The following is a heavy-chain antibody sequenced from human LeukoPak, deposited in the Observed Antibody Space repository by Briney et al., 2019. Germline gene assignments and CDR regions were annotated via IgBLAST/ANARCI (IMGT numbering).Heavy chain of an antibody. D-gene: IGHD3-22*01. V-gene: IGHV3-33*01. CDR2: IWYDGSNK. J-gene: IGHJ4*02. CDR3: AREGRYYYDSSGLDY. Sequence: GGSLRLSCAASGFTFSSYGMHWVRQAPGKGLEWVAVIWYDGSNKYYADSVKGRFTISRDNSKNTLYLQMNSLRAEETAVYYCAREGRYYYDSSGLDYWGQGTLVTVS. CDR1: GFTFSSYG.